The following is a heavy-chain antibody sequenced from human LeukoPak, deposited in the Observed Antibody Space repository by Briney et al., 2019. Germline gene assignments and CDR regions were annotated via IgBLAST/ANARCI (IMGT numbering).Heavy chain of an antibody. J-gene: IGHJ2*01. Sequence: SETLSLTCAVYGGSFSGYYWSWIRQPPGKGLDWIGYIYHSGSTYYNPSLKSRVTISVDRSKNQFSLKLSSVTAADTAVYYCARVEPYCSSTSCALGYFDLWGRGTLVTVSS. CDR3: ARVEPYCSSTSCALGYFDL. V-gene: IGHV4-34*01. CDR2: IYHSGST. CDR1: GGSFSGYY. D-gene: IGHD2-2*01.